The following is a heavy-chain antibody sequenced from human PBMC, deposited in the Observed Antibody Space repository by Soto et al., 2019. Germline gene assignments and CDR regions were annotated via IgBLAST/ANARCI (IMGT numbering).Heavy chain of an antibody. V-gene: IGHV1-69*13. Sequence: SVKVSCKASGGTFSSYAISWVRQAPGQGLEWMGGIIPIFGTANYAQKFQGRVTITADESTSTAYMELSSLRSEDTAVYYCAREGGTIFGVGTSLSGHYYYGMDVWGQGTRVSVAS. D-gene: IGHD3-3*01. CDR1: GGTFSSYA. CDR2: IIPIFGTA. CDR3: AREGGTIFGVGTSLSGHYYYGMDV. J-gene: IGHJ6*02.